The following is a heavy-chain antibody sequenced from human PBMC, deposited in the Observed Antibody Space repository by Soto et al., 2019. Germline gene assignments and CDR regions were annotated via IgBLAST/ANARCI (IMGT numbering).Heavy chain of an antibody. D-gene: IGHD2-15*01. CDR3: AHPRGFGVFDAYDF. J-gene: IGHJ3*01. Sequence: GGSLRLSCAASGFIFSSYEMNWVRQSPGKGLEWVSYIGISGNTIYYADSVKGRLTISRDNSINTLYLQMNSLRTEDTAVYYCAHPRGFGVFDAYDFWGQGTMVTVSS. CDR2: IGISGNTI. CDR1: GFIFSSYE. V-gene: IGHV3-48*03.